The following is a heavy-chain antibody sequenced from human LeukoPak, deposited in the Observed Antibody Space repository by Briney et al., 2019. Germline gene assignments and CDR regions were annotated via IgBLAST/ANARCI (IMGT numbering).Heavy chain of an antibody. CDR3: ASLRTYYYGSGSYYPDY. V-gene: IGHV4-59*08. CDR2: IYYSGST. Sequence: SETLSLTCTVSGGSISSYYWSWIRQPPGKGLEWIGYIYYSGSTNYNPSLKSRVTISVDTSKNQFSLKLSSVTAADTAVYYCASLRTYYYGSGSYYPDYWGQGTLVTVSS. D-gene: IGHD3-10*01. CDR1: GGSISSYY. J-gene: IGHJ4*02.